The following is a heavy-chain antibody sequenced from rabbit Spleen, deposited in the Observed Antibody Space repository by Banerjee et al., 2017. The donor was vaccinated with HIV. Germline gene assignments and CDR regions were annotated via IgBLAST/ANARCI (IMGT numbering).Heavy chain of an antibody. CDR3: ARDPAYASGSGYYSL. D-gene: IGHD1-1*01. Sequence: QQQLVESGGGLVKPGASLTLTCKASGFSLSSDYYICWVRQAPGKGLEWIGYIDPFFGTTYYASWVNGRFTISSHNAQNTLYLQLNSLTVADTATYFCARDPAYASGSGYYSLWGPGTLVTVS. CDR1: GFSLSSDYY. J-gene: IGHJ4*01. V-gene: IGHV1S43*01. CDR2: IDPFFGTT.